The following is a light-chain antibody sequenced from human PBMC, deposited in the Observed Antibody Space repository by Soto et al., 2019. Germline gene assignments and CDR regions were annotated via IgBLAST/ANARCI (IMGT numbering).Light chain of an antibody. V-gene: IGKV3-15*01. CDR1: KVVRGN. CDR3: QQYNNWPRT. CDR2: GAS. J-gene: IGKJ1*01. Sequence: EIVMTQSPATLSVSPGERATLSCRASKVVRGNLAWYKQKPGQAPRLIIYGASTRATGIPARFSGSGSGTEFTLTISSLQSEDFAVYYCQQYNNWPRTFVQGTKVKIK.